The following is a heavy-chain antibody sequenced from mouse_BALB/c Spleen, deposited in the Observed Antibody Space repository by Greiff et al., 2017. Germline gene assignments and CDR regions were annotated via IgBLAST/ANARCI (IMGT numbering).Heavy chain of an antibody. CDR2: INPNNGGT. Sequence: EVQLQQSGPELVKPGASVKIPCKASGYTFTDYNMDWVKQSHGKSLEWIGDINPNNGGTIYNQKFKGKATLTVDKSSSTAYMELRSLTSEDTAVYYCARRWLRRRGHFDYWGQGTTLTVSS. CDR3: ARRWLRRRGHFDY. V-gene: IGHV1-18*01. D-gene: IGHD2-2*01. CDR1: GYTFTDYN. J-gene: IGHJ2*01.